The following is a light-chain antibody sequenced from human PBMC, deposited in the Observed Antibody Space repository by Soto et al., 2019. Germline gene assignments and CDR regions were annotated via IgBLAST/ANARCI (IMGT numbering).Light chain of an antibody. CDR1: ESVSIN. CDR2: DAS. J-gene: IGKJ4*01. Sequence: IMMSQSPATLSMSPGERANLSCRASESVSINLAWYQQKPGQSPRLLVYDASTRATGIPARFTGSGSGTEFTLTINSLQSEDFAVYYCQRYNNWPLTFGGGTKVDIK. CDR3: QRYNNWPLT. V-gene: IGKV3-15*01.